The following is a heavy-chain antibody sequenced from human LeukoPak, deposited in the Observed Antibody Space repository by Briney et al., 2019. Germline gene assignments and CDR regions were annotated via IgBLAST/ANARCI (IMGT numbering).Heavy chain of an antibody. CDR1: GGSISSGGYF. Sequence: SQTLSLTCTVSGGSISSGGYFWNWIRQLPGKGLEWIGYIYYSGSTKYNPSLNSRITISVDTSKNQFSLKLRSVTAAVTAVYFCARGVDYGDYVDYWGQGTLVTVSS. V-gene: IGHV4-31*03. J-gene: IGHJ4*02. CDR3: ARGVDYGDYVDY. CDR2: IYYSGST. D-gene: IGHD4/OR15-4a*01.